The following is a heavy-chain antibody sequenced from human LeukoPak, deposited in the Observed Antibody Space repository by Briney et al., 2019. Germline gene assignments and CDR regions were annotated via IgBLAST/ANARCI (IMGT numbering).Heavy chain of an antibody. CDR1: GFTVTDNY. CDR2: IYGGGDT. J-gene: IGHJ4*02. V-gene: IGHV3-53*01. CDR3: ARDQYYYDSSGPFDY. D-gene: IGHD3-22*01. Sequence: GGSLRLSCAASGFTVTDNYMNWVRQSSGKGLEWVSVIYGGGDTNYADSVKGRFTISRDNAKNSLYLQMNSLRAEDTAVYYCARDQYYYDSSGPFDYWGQGTLVTVSS.